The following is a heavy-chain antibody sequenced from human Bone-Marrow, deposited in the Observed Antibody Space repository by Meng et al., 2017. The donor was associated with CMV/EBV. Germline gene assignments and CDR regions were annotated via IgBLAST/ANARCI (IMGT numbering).Heavy chain of an antibody. D-gene: IGHD3-10*01. CDR1: GFTVSNIY. CDR3: ARGGEYADY. CDR2: ISYDGSNK. J-gene: IGHJ4*02. V-gene: IGHV3-30*03. Sequence: GESLKISCASSGFTVSNIYMSWVRQAPGKGLEWVAVISYDGSNKYYADFVKGRFTISRDNSKNTLYLQMNSLRAEDTAVYYCARGGEYADYWGQGTLVTVSS.